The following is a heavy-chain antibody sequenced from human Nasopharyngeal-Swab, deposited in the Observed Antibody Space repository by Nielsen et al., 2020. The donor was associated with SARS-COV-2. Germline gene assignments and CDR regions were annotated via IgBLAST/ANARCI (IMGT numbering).Heavy chain of an antibody. V-gene: IGHV3-21*01. CDR3: ARDREVSITIFGVVNDPYYYYGMDV. CDR1: GFTFSSYS. J-gene: IGHJ6*02. D-gene: IGHD3-3*01. CDR2: ISSSSSYI. Sequence: GESLKISCAASGFTFSSYSMNWVRQAPGKGLDWVSSISSSSSYIYYADSVKGRFTISRDNAKNSLYLQMNSLRAEDTAVYYCARDREVSITIFGVVNDPYYYYGMDVWGQGTTVTVSS.